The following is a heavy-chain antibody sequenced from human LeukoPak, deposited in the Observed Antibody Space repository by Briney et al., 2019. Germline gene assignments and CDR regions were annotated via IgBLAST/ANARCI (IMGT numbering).Heavy chain of an antibody. CDR2: ISYDGSNK. CDR3: AKDHLDYDIFTGLDY. V-gene: IGHV3-30*18. J-gene: IGHJ4*02. CDR1: GLTFSSYG. D-gene: IGHD3-9*01. Sequence: GGSLRLSCAASGLTFSSYGMHWVRQAPGKGLEGVAVISYDGSNKYYADSVKGRFTISRDNSKNTLYLQMNSLRAEDTAVYYCAKDHLDYDIFTGLDYWGQGTLVTVSS.